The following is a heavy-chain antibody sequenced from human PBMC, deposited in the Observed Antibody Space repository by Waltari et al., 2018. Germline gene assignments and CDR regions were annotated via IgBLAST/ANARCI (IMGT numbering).Heavy chain of an antibody. J-gene: IGHJ6*02. CDR2: IIPIFGTA. Sequence: QVQLVQSGAEVKKPGSSVKVSCKASGGTFSSYAISWVRQPPGHGLEWMGGIIPIFGTANYAQKFQGRVTITTDESTSTAYMELSSLRSEDTAVYYCARNDVVAATHHYYYGMDVWGQGTTVTVSS. V-gene: IGHV1-69*05. D-gene: IGHD2-15*01. CDR3: ARNDVVAATHHYYYGMDV. CDR1: GGTFSSYA.